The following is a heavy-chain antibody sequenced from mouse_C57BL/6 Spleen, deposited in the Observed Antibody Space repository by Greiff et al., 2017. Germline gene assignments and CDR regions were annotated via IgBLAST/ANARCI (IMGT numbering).Heavy chain of an antibody. V-gene: IGHV1-76*01. CDR2: IYPGSGNT. D-gene: IGHD1-1*01. Sequence: VQLQQSGAELVRPGASVKLSCKASGYTFTDYYINWVKQRPGQGLEWIARIYPGSGNTYYNEKFKGKATLTAEKSSSTAYMQLSSLTSEDSAVYFCARSPYYGSSLFAYWGQGTLVTVSA. CDR3: ARSPYYGSSLFAY. CDR1: GYTFTDYY. J-gene: IGHJ3*01.